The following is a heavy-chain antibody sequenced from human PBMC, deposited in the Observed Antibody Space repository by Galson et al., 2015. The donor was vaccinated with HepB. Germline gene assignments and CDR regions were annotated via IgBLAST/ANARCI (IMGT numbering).Heavy chain of an antibody. CDR2: IDPTDSYS. CDR1: GYSFTTYW. J-gene: IGHJ5*01. CDR3: AKSWGGSSWYES. Sequence: SGAEVKKPGESLRISCKGSGYSFTTYWITWVRQMPGKGLEWMGRIDPTDSYSNYSPSFQGHVTISADKSISTAYLQWSSLKASDTAMYYCAKSWGGSSWYESWGQGTLVTVSS. D-gene: IGHD6-13*01. V-gene: IGHV5-10-1*01.